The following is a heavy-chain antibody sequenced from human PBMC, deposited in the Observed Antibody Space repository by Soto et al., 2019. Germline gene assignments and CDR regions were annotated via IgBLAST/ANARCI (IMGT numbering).Heavy chain of an antibody. CDR2: IYYSGST. D-gene: IGHD3-10*01. J-gene: IGHJ6*02. CDR1: GGSFSGYY. Sequence: SETLSLTCAVYGGSFSGYYWSWIRQPPGKGLEWIGYIYYSGSTNYNPSLKSRVTMSVDTPKNQFSLKLSSVTAADTAVYYCARRGYGPGFPYYYGMDVWGQGTTVTVS. CDR3: ARRGYGPGFPYYYGMDV. V-gene: IGHV4-59*01.